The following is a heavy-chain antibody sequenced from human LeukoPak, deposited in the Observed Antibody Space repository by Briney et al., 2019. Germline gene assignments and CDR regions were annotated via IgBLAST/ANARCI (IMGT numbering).Heavy chain of an antibody. V-gene: IGHV1-46*01. CDR1: GYTFTSYY. CDR2: INPSGGST. Sequence: ASVKVSCKASGYTFTSYYMHWVRQAPGQGLEWMGIINPSGGSTSYAQKFQGRVTMTRDTSPSTVYMELRSLRYEDTAVYYCASQGVTTAPESYYYYYYMDVWGKGTTVTVSS. CDR3: ASQGVTTAPESYYYYYYMDV. J-gene: IGHJ6*03. D-gene: IGHD4-17*01.